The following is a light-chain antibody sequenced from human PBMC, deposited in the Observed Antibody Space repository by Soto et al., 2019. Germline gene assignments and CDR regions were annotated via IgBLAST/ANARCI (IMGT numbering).Light chain of an antibody. V-gene: IGKV1-5*01. CDR1: QTISNL. CDR2: DAS. Sequence: DIKVNQSLATVSAWERERVTVSCRASQTISNLLAWYQQKPGKAPKLLIYDASTLESGVPSRFRGSGSGTEFTLTISVLQPEDFATYYCQQYNTYSWTFGQGTKVDIK. CDR3: QQYNTYSWT. J-gene: IGKJ1*01.